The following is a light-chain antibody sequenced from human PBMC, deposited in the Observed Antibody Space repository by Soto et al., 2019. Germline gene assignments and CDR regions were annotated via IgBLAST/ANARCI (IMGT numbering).Light chain of an antibody. V-gene: IGKV1-5*01. CDR1: QTIYTW. Sequence: DIQMTQSPSTLSTSVGDRVTITCRASQTIYTWLAWYQQKPGRAPKLLIYDASSLKSGVPARFSGSGSGTEFTLTISSLQPDDFATYYCQQYNTYSTFGQGTRLEI. CDR3: QQYNTYST. J-gene: IGKJ5*01. CDR2: DAS.